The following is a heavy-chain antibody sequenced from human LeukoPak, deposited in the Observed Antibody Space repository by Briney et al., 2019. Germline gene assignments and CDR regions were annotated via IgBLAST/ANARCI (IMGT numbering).Heavy chain of an antibody. CDR3: ARAGEDYNNNLSYFDY. J-gene: IGHJ4*02. V-gene: IGHV3-53*01. CDR2: IYSGGTT. Sequence: PGGSLRLSCEVSGFTVSSNYMSWVRQAPGKGLEWVSIIYSGGTTHYAASVKGRFTISRDYSKNTLFLQMNSLRAEDTTVYYCARAGEDYNNNLSYFDYWGQGTLVTVSS. D-gene: IGHD4-11*01. CDR1: GFTVSSNY.